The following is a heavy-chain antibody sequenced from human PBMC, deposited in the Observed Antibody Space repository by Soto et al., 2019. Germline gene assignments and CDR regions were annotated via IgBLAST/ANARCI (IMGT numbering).Heavy chain of an antibody. Sequence: AGGSLRLSCAASGFTFSSYAMHWVRQAPGKGLEWVAVISYDGSNKYYADSVKGRFTISRDNSKNTLYLQMNSLRAEDTAVYYCARTTLVEMAFDYWGQGTLVTVSS. CDR1: GFTFSSYA. V-gene: IGHV3-30-3*01. CDR2: ISYDGSNK. D-gene: IGHD2-2*01. J-gene: IGHJ4*02. CDR3: ARTTLVEMAFDY.